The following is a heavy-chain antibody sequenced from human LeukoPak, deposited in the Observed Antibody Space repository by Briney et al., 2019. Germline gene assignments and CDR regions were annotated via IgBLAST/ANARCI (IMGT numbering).Heavy chain of an antibody. CDR2: IYYSGST. V-gene: IGHV4-39*01. Sequence: SETLSLTCTVSGGSISSSSYYWGWIRQPPGKGLEWIGSIYYSGSTYYNPSLKSRVTISVDTSKNQFSLKLSSVTAADTAVYYCARRDYYGDYGAFDIWGRGTVVTVSS. CDR1: GGSISSSSYY. D-gene: IGHD4-17*01. J-gene: IGHJ3*02. CDR3: ARRDYYGDYGAFDI.